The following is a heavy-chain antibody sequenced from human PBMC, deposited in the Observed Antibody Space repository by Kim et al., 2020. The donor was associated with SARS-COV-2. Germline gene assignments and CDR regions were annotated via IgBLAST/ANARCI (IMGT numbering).Heavy chain of an antibody. J-gene: IGHJ4*02. CDR2: VYYSGST. D-gene: IGHD5-12*01. Sequence: SETLSLTCTVSGASIGSGSYFWVWIRQPQGKGLVWLGSVYYSGSTYDTLSLNSRLTVSVDTTKNPFSLHLVSVTAADAAVYCCARHSRGDGGYDWNRYFDCWGRGTLVTVS. V-gene: IGHV4-39*01. CDR3: ARHSRGDGGYDWNRYFDC. CDR1: GASIGSGSYF.